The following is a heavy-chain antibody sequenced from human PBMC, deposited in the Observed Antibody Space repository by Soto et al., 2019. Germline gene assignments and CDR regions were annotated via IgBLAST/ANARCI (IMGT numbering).Heavy chain of an antibody. J-gene: IGHJ4*02. V-gene: IGHV4-34*01. D-gene: IGHD1-26*01. CDR2: VNHSGST. CDR3: ARGDLLMVDY. Sequence: QVLLQQWGAGLLKPSETLSLTCAVYGGSFSGYYWSWILQPPGKGLEWIGEVNHSGSTNYNPSLKNRVTISVDTSKNQFSLKLSSVTAADTAVYYCARGDLLMVDYWGQGNLVTVSS. CDR1: GGSFSGYY.